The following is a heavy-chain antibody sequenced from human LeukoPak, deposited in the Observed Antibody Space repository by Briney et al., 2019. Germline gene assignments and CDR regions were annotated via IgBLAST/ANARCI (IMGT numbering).Heavy chain of an antibody. CDR3: ASSPRDYSSSWYPRYYFDY. D-gene: IGHD6-13*01. J-gene: IGHJ4*02. V-gene: IGHV1-69*05. CDR1: GGTFSSYV. Sequence: EASVKVSCKASGGTFSSYVISWVRQAPGQGLEWMGGIIPIFGTANYAQNFQGRVTITTDESTSTAYMELSSLRSEDTAVYYCASSPRDYSSSWYPRYYFDYWGQGTLVTVSS. CDR2: IIPIFGTA.